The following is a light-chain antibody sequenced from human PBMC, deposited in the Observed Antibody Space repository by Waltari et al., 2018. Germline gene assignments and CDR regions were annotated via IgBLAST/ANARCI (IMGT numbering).Light chain of an antibody. Sequence: QAVVTQEPSLTVSPGGPVTLTCCSSPGAVTSGHYPYWFQQKPGQAPRTLIYDTSNKHSWTPARFSGSLLGGKAALTLSGAQPEDEAEYYCLLSYSGARHVVFGGGTKLTVL. V-gene: IGLV7-46*01. CDR2: DTS. CDR3: LLSYSGARHVV. J-gene: IGLJ2*01. CDR1: PGAVTSGHY.